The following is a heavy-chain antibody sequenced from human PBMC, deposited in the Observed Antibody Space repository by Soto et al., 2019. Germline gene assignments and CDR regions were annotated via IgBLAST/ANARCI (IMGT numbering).Heavy chain of an antibody. V-gene: IGHV1-69*13. D-gene: IGHD3-22*01. Sequence: SVKVSCKASGGTFSSYAISWVRQAPGQGLEWMGGIIPIFGTANYAQKFQGRVTITADESTSTAYMELSSLRSEDTAVYYCARDVRPENYYDSSGYSTQLGAFDIWGQGTMVTVSS. J-gene: IGHJ3*02. CDR1: GGTFSSYA. CDR2: IIPIFGTA. CDR3: ARDVRPENYYDSSGYSTQLGAFDI.